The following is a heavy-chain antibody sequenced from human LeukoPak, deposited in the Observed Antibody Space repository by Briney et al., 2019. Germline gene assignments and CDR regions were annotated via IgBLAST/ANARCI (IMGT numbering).Heavy chain of an antibody. D-gene: IGHD5-18*01. J-gene: IGHJ6*02. CDR3: ARDRSYGQPLLYYYGMDV. Sequence: TGRSLRLSCAASGFTFSNYGMHWVRQVPGKGLEWVAAIWFDGIRKYYADSVKGRLTISRDNSKNTLYLQMNSLRAEDTAVYYCARDRSYGQPLLYYYGMDVWGQGTTVTVSS. CDR1: GFTFSNYG. V-gene: IGHV3-33*01. CDR2: IWFDGIRK.